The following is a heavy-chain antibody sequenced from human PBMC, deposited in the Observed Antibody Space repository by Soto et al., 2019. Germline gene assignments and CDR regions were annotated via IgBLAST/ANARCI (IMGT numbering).Heavy chain of an antibody. D-gene: IGHD3-3*01. CDR3: ARSLYYDFWSGYYTGIGGPYYYHGMDV. Sequence: GXSVKVSCKASGGTFSSYAISWVRQAPGQGLEWMGGIIPIFGTANYAQKFQGRVTITADESTSTAYMELSSLRSEDTAVYYCARSLYYDFWSGYYTGIGGPYYYHGMDVWGQGTTVTVSS. CDR2: IIPIFGTA. CDR1: GGTFSSYA. J-gene: IGHJ6*02. V-gene: IGHV1-69*13.